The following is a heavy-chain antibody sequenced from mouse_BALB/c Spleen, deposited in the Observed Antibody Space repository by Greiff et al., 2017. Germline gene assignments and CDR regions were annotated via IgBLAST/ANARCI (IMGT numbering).Heavy chain of an antibody. V-gene: IGHV5-6-5*01. J-gene: IGHJ4*01. Sequence: EVKVEESGGGLVKPGGSLKLSCAASGFTFSSYAMSWVRQTPEKRLEWVASISSGGSTYYPDSVKGRFTISRDNARNILYLQMSSLRSEDTAMYYCARGRYYGYDYAMDYWGQGTSVTVSS. CDR2: ISSGGST. D-gene: IGHD1-2*01. CDR3: ARGRYYGYDYAMDY. CDR1: GFTFSSYA.